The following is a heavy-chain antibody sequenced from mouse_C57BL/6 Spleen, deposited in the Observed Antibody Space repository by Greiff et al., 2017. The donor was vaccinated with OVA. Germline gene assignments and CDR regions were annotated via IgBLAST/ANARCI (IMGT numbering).Heavy chain of an antibody. CDR3: AREVYYDYDKVFAY. J-gene: IGHJ3*01. CDR1: GYTFTSYW. Sequence: QVQLQQPGAELVKPGASVKLSCKASGYTFTSYWMHWVKQRPGQGLEWIGMIHPNSGSTNYNEKFKSTATLTVDKSSSTAYMLLSSLTSEDSAVYYCAREVYYDYDKVFAYWGQGTLVTVSA. V-gene: IGHV1-64*01. CDR2: IHPNSGST. D-gene: IGHD2-4*01.